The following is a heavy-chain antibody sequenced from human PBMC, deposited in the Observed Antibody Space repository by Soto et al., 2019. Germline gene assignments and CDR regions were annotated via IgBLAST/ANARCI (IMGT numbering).Heavy chain of an antibody. CDR2: MNPNSGNT. D-gene: IGHD3-3*01. J-gene: IGHJ5*02. CDR3: ERVAKRYYDFWSGYSGFDP. CDR1: GYTFTSYH. V-gene: IGHV1-8*01. Sequence: SVKVSCKASGYTFTSYHINWLRKATEQGLEWMGWMNPNSGNTGYAQKFQGRVTMTRNTSISTAYMELSSLRSEDTAVYYCERVAKRYYDFWSGYSGFDPWGQGTLVTVSS.